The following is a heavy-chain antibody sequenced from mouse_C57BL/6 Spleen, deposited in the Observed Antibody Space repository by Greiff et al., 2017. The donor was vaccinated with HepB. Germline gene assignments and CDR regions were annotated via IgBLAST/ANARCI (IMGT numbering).Heavy chain of an antibody. Sequence: EVQLQQSGPELVKPGASVKISCKASGYSFTGYYMNWVKQSPEKSLEWIGEINPSTGGTTYNQKFKAKATLTVDKSSSTAYMQLKCLTSEDSAVYYGARPAQGTSLFDYWGQGTTLTVSS. V-gene: IGHV1-42*01. D-gene: IGHD3-2*02. CDR3: ARPAQGTSLFDY. CDR1: GYSFTGYY. J-gene: IGHJ2*01. CDR2: INPSTGGT.